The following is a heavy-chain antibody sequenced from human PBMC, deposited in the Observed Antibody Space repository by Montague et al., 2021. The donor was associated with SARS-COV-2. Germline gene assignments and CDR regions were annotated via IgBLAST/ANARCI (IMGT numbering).Heavy chain of an antibody. D-gene: IGHD3-9*01. Sequence: PALVKPTQTLTLTCTFSGFSLSTSGMCVSWIRQPPGKALEWLALIDWDDDKYYSTSLKTRLTISKDTSKNQVVLTMTNMDPVDTATYYCARIRYDILTGYYYGMDVWGQETTVTVSS. CDR2: IDWDDDK. CDR1: GFSLSTSGMC. CDR3: ARIRYDILTGYYYGMDV. V-gene: IGHV2-70*01. J-gene: IGHJ6*02.